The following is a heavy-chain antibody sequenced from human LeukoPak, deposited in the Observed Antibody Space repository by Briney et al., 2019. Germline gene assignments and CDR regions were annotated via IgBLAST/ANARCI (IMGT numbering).Heavy chain of an antibody. J-gene: IGHJ5*02. D-gene: IGHD4-17*01. Sequence: SETLSLTCTVSGYSISSGYYWGWIRQPPGKGLEWIGSIYHSGSTYYNPSLKSRVTISVDTSKNQFSLKLSSVTAADTAVYYCARHPTETTVTGWFDPWGQGTLVTVSS. CDR3: ARHPTETTVTGWFDP. V-gene: IGHV4-38-2*02. CDR2: IYHSGST. CDR1: GYSISSGYY.